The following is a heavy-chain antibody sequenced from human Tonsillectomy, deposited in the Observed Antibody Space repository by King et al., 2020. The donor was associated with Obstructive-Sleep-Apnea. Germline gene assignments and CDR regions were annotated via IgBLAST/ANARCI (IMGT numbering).Heavy chain of an antibody. J-gene: IGHJ4*02. CDR3: ARDRPIVATIGLYFDY. Sequence: QLVQSGAEVKKPGASVKGSCKASGYTFSSYYIQWVRQAPGQGLEWMGMINPSGGSTSYAQKFQDRVTMTRDTSTSTVYVELSSLRSEDTAVYYCARDRPIVATIGLYFDYWGQGTLVTVFS. V-gene: IGHV1-46*01. D-gene: IGHD5-12*01. CDR1: GYTFSSYY. CDR2: INPSGGST.